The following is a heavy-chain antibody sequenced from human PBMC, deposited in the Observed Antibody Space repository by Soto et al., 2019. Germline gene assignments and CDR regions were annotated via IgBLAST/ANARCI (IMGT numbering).Heavy chain of an antibody. V-gene: IGHV1-69*01. CDR2: IIPIFGTA. J-gene: IGHJ6*02. CDR1: RVAFSKFI. CDR3: AKVRYSSPMGYYYGMDV. Sequence: QAQLEQSGGEVKKPGSSVKVSCKASRVAFSKFIVTWVRQAPGLGLEWVGGIIPIFGTANYAQKFQGRVTITADETTSTSYMEVNNLRSEDTAVYYCAKVRYSSPMGYYYGMDVWGHGTTDTGSS. D-gene: IGHD6-19*01.